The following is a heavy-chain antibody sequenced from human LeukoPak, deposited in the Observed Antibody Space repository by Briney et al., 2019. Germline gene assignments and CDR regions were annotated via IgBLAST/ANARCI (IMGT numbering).Heavy chain of an antibody. D-gene: IGHD4-11*01. CDR2: ISGSGGST. J-gene: IGHJ4*02. CDR3: AKRSDYRTFDY. CDR1: GFTFSSYA. V-gene: IGHV3-23*01. Sequence: PGGSLRLPCAASGFTFSSYAMSWVRQAPGKGLEWVSHISGSGGSTYYADSVKGHFTISRDNSKNTLYLQMNSLRAEDTAVYYCAKRSDYRTFDYWGQGTLVTVSS.